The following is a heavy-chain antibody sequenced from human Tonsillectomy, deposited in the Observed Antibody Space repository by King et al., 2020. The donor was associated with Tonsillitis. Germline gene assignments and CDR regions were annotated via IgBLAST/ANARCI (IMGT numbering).Heavy chain of an antibody. CDR3: ASEHNSDPRGYFDL. D-gene: IGHD2/OR15-2a*01. Sequence: VQLVDSGGGLVQPGGSLRLSCAASGFTFSRFEMHWVRPATGKGMEWVSAINTAGGTYYAGSVKGRFTISRENTRDSFYLQINSLRGGDTAVYYCASEHNSDPRGYFDLWGRGTLVTVSS. J-gene: IGHJ2*01. CDR2: INTAGGT. V-gene: IGHV3-13*01. CDR1: GFTFSRFE.